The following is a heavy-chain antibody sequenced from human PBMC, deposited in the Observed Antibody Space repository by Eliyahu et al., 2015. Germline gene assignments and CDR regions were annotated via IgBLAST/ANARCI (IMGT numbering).Heavy chain of an antibody. D-gene: IGHD4-23*01. CDR3: AHRRTDYGGSVNNWFDP. CDR2: IYWDDDK. J-gene: IGHJ5*02. CDR1: GFSLXTSGVG. Sequence: QITLKESGPTLVKPTQTLTLTCTFSGFSLXTSGVGVGWIRQPPGKALEWLALIYWDDDKRYSPSLKSRLTITKDTSKNQVVLTMTNMDPVDTATYYCAHRRTDYGGSVNNWFDPWGQGTLVTVSS. V-gene: IGHV2-5*02.